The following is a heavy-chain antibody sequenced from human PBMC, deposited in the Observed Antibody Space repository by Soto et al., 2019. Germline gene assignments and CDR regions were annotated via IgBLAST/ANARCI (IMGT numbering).Heavy chain of an antibody. D-gene: IGHD6-13*01. CDR3: AKDKMCIADHYGMDV. Sequence: EVQLLESGGGLVQPGGSRRLSCAASGFTFSTYGMSWIRQAPGKGLEWDSSISTSGGSTFYAESVKGRFTISRDNSKNTLNLQMNSLRAEDTAVYYCAKDKMCIADHYGMDVWGQGTTVTVSS. CDR2: ISTSGGST. CDR1: GFTFSTYG. V-gene: IGHV3-23*01. J-gene: IGHJ6*02.